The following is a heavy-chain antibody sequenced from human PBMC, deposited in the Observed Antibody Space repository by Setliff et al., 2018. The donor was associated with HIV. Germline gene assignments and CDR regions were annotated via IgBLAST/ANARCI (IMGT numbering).Heavy chain of an antibody. CDR3: ARSPGMFDY. Sequence: GSLRLSCAASGFTFSSYRMNWVRQAPGKGLEWVVNMNAEGTVKRSVDFAKGRFTISRDNTQNSLYLQMNSLTAEDTAVYYCARSPGMFDYWGQGTPVTVSS. CDR1: GFTFSSYR. V-gene: IGHV3-7*03. CDR2: MNAEGTVK. J-gene: IGHJ4*02. D-gene: IGHD1-1*01.